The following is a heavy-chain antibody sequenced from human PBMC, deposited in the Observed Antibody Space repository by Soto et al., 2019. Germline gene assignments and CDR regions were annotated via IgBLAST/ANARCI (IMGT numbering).Heavy chain of an antibody. CDR1: GDSVSSNSAA. CDR2: AYYRSQRYY. CDR3: TKQKGVIRTYNSMDV. Sequence: SQTLSLTCAISGDSVSSNSAAWNWIRQSPSRNLEWLGRAYYRSQRYYDSAVSVRSRITVIPDTSKNQYSLQQNSVTPEDMAVYYSTKQKGVIRTYNSMDVWGQGTTV. V-gene: IGHV6-1*01. J-gene: IGHJ6*02. D-gene: IGHD2-21*01.